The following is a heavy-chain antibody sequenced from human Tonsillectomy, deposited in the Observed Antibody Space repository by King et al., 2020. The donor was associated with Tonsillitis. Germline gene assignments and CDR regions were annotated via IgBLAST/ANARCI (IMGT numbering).Heavy chain of an antibody. J-gene: IGHJ3*02. CDR3: AKETVGSGWPAPDAFDI. Sequence: VQLVESGGGVVQPGRSLRLSCAASGFTFSTYDMHWVRQAPGKGLEGVAVISYDGSNKYYADSVKGRFTISRDNSKNTLYLQMNSLRAEDTAVYYCAKETVGSGWPAPDAFDIWGQGTRVTVSS. D-gene: IGHD6-19*01. CDR2: ISYDGSNK. CDR1: GFTFSTYD. V-gene: IGHV3-30*18.